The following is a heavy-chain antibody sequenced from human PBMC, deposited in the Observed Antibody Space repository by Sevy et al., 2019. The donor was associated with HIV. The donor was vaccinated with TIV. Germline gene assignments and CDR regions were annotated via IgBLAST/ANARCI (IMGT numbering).Heavy chain of an antibody. J-gene: IGHJ4*02. CDR3: AKDRAYFSSTSCLVDY. CDR1: GFTFSSYA. CDR2: ISGSGGST. V-gene: IGHV3-23*01. Sequence: GGSLRLSCAASGFTFSSYAMSWVRQAPGKGLEWVSAISGSGGSTYYADSVKGRFTISRDNSKNTLYLQMNSLRAENTAVYYWAKDRAYFSSTSCLVDYWGQGTLVTVSS. D-gene: IGHD2-2*01.